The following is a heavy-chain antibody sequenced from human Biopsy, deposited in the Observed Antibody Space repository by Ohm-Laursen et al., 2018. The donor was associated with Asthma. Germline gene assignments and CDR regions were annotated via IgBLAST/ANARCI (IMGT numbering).Heavy chain of an antibody. CDR3: ARTFHFWSPYHAEHYQL. D-gene: IGHD3-3*02. J-gene: IGHJ1*01. V-gene: IGHV3-7*01. CDR2: IKHDGSEK. CDR1: GFTFGDYW. Sequence: SLRLSCAASGFTFGDYWMSWVRQVPGKGLEWVANIKHDGSEKNHVGSLKGRFTISRDNAKNSLYLQMNSPRAEDTAVYYCARTFHFWSPYHAEHYQLWGQGTLVTVSS.